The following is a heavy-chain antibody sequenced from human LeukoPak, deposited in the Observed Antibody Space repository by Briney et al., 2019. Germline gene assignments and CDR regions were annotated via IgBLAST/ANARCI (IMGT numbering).Heavy chain of an antibody. D-gene: IGHD5-12*01. Sequence: SETLSLTCTVSGGSISSYYWSWIRQPPGKGLEWIEYIYYSGSTNYNPSLKSRVTISVDTSKNQFSLKLSSVTAADTAVYYCARGGGYDWRYFDYWGQGTLVTVSS. V-gene: IGHV4-59*01. J-gene: IGHJ4*02. CDR1: GGSISSYY. CDR2: IYYSGST. CDR3: ARGGGYDWRYFDY.